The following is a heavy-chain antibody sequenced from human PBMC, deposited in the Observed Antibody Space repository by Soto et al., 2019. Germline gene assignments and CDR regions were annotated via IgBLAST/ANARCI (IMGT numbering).Heavy chain of an antibody. D-gene: IGHD2-21*01. V-gene: IGHV3-74*01. CDR2: IKFDGITA. CDR3: ARGIRNYYGADV. Sequence: EVQVVESGGGLVQPGGSLRLSCVASGFTFTAYWMHWVLQAPGQGLVWVSRIKFDGITASYADSVNGRFTISRDNAKNTVYLQMDSLRAEDTGMYYCARGIRNYYGADVWGQGTTVTVSS. J-gene: IGHJ6*02. CDR1: GFTFTAYW.